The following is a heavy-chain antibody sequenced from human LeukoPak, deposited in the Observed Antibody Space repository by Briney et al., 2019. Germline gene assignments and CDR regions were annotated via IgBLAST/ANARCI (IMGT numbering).Heavy chain of an antibody. J-gene: IGHJ4*02. CDR2: IKHDGSEK. CDR1: EFTFSSYW. CDR3: ARVRYYTTGQGFDY. Sequence: QSGGSLRLSCVGSEFTFSSYWMTWVRQAPGKGLEWVANIKHDGSEKFYVDSVTGRFTISRDNAKNSLYLQMNTLRAEDTAVYYCARVRYYTTGQGFDYWGQGTLVTVS. D-gene: IGHD2-2*02. V-gene: IGHV3-7*01.